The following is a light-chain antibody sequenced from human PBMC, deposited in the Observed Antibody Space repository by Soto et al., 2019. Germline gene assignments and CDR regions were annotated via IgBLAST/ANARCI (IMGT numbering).Light chain of an antibody. J-gene: IGKJ4*01. CDR1: QSVSSK. CDR2: GAS. Sequence: EIVMTQSPATLSVSPWERATLSCRASQSVSSKLAWYQQKPGQSPRLLIYGASTRATGIPARFSGSVSGTEFTLTISSMQSEDFAVYYCQQYNSWPLVFVGGTKVEIK. CDR3: QQYNSWPLV. V-gene: IGKV3-15*01.